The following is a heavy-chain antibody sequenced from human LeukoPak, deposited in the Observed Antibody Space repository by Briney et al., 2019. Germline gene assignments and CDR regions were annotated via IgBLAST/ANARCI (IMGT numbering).Heavy chain of an antibody. V-gene: IGHV3-23*01. Sequence: GGSLRLSCAASGFTFSIYAMTWVRQAPGKGLEWVSAISGNSRDTHYIDSVKGRFTISRDNSKNTLYLQMNSLRDDDTAVYYCARYCSGGSRFLNYYGMDVWGQGTTVTVSS. CDR1: GFTFSIYA. CDR2: ISGNSRDT. CDR3: ARYCSGGSRFLNYYGMDV. D-gene: IGHD2-15*01. J-gene: IGHJ6*02.